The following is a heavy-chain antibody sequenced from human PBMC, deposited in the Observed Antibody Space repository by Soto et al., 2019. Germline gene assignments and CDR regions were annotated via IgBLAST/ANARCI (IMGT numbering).Heavy chain of an antibody. CDR2: ISYTGST. J-gene: IGHJ4*02. V-gene: IGHV4-59*08. CDR1: GGSINSYY. D-gene: IGHD1-1*01. Sequence: SETLSLTCSVSGGSINSYYWGWIRQPLGKGLEWFGYISYTGSTDYSPSLKSRVTISVDTSKNQFSLKVRSVTAADTAFYFCARHYPIGNNWNYFDYWGRGTLVTVSS. CDR3: ARHYPIGNNWNYFDY.